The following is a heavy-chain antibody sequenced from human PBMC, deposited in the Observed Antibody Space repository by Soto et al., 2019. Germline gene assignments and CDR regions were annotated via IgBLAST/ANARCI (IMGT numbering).Heavy chain of an antibody. J-gene: IGHJ5*02. CDR1: GYTFSNYG. D-gene: IGHD2-2*01. CDR2: ISLYSDGT. Sequence: QVQLVQSGGEVKRPGASVKVSCKTSGYTFSNYGITWVRQAPGQPLEWLGWISLYSDGTNYAQKFQGRVSMTTDTSRTTAYMELRSLRSDDTAVYYCARVVPGAAAWFGPWGQGTLVTFSS. CDR3: ARVVPGAAAWFGP. V-gene: IGHV1-18*01.